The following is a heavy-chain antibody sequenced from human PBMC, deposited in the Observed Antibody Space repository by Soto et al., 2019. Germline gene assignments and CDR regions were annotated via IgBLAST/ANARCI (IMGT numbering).Heavy chain of an antibody. CDR1: GFTFSSYA. Sequence: GGSLRLSCAASGFTFSSYAMSWVRQAPGKGLEWVSAISGSGGSTYYADSVKGRFTISRDNSKNTLYLQMNSLRAEDTAVCYCATLTTVTLRGMDVWGQGTTVTVSS. CDR2: ISGSGGST. V-gene: IGHV3-23*01. J-gene: IGHJ6*02. CDR3: ATLTTVTLRGMDV. D-gene: IGHD4-17*01.